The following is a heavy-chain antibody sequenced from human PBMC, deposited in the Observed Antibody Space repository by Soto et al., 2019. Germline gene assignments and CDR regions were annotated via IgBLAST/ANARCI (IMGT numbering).Heavy chain of an antibody. J-gene: IGHJ4*02. CDR3: AKGYCSGGSCDGLDY. Sequence: GGSLRLSCAASGFTFSSYAMSWVRQAPGKGLEWVSAISGSGGSTYYADSVKGRFTISRDNSKNTLYLQMNSLRAEDTAVYYCAKGYCSGGSCDGLDYWGQGTLVTVSS. D-gene: IGHD2-15*01. CDR2: ISGSGGST. V-gene: IGHV3-23*01. CDR1: GFTFSSYA.